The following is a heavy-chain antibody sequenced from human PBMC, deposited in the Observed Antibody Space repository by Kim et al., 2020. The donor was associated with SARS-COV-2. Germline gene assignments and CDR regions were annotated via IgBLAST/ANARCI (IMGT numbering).Heavy chain of an antibody. CDR3: AREVTGLVP. CDR2: TI. V-gene: IGHV3-48*03. Sequence: TIYYADSVKGRVTISRDNAKNSLYLQMNSLRAEDTAVYYCAREVTGLVPWGQGTLVTVSS. D-gene: IGHD1-20*01. J-gene: IGHJ5*02.